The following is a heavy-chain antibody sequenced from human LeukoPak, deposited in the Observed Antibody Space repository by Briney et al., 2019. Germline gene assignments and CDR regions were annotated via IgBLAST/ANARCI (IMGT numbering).Heavy chain of an antibody. CDR3: AKVSSGMVRGVIITCYFDY. V-gene: IGHV3-23*01. CDR1: GFTFSSYA. CDR2: ISGSGGST. J-gene: IGHJ4*02. Sequence: GGSLRLPCAASGFTFSSYAMSWVCQAPGEGLEWVAAISGSGGSTYYADSVKGRFTISRDNSKNTLYLQMNSLRAEDTAVYYCAKVSSGMVRGVIITCYFDYWGQGTLVTVSS. D-gene: IGHD3-10*01.